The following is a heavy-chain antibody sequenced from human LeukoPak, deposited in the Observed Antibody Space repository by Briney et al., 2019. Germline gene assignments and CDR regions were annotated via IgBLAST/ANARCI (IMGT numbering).Heavy chain of an antibody. CDR2: INGGSSPI. CDR3: ARVLEPSASYGSGSYYSRLSLIAEAHFDY. J-gene: IGHJ4*02. D-gene: IGHD3-10*01. CDR1: GFTFSRDS. Sequence: GGSLRLSCAASGFTFSRDSMNWVRQAPGKGLEWVSYINGGSSPIYYADSVRGRFTISRDNAKNSLYLQMNSLRAEDTAVYYCARVLEPSASYGSGSYYSRLSLIAEAHFDYWGQGTLVTVSS. V-gene: IGHV3-48*04.